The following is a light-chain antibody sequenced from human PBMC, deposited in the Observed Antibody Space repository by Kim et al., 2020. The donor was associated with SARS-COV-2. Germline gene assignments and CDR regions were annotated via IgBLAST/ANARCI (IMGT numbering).Light chain of an antibody. J-gene: IGKJ5*01. CDR2: DAS. Sequence: PGERATLSCRARQSVSSYLAWYQQKPGQAPRLLIYDASNRATGIPARFSGSGSGTDFTLTISSLEPEDFAVYYCQQRSNWPPIITFGQGTRLEIK. CDR1: QSVSSY. V-gene: IGKV3-11*01. CDR3: QQRSNWPPIIT.